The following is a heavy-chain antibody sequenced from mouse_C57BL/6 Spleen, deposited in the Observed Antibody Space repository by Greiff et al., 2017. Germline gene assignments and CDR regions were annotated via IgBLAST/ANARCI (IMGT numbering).Heavy chain of an antibody. Sequence: EVKLMESGEGLVKPGGSLKLSCAASGFTFSSYAMSWVRQTPEKRLEWVAYISSGGDYIYYADTVKGRFTISRDNARNTLYLQMSRLKSEDTAMYYCTRDPLITTVVAYWYFDVWGTGTTVTVSS. V-gene: IGHV5-9-1*02. CDR1: GFTFSSYA. CDR2: ISSGGDYI. J-gene: IGHJ1*03. D-gene: IGHD1-1*01. CDR3: TRDPLITTVVAYWYFDV.